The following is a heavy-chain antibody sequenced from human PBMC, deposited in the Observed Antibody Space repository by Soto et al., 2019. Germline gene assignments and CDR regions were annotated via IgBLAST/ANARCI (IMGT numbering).Heavy chain of an antibody. Sequence: GGFLRLSCAASGFTFSSYAMSWVRQAPGKGLEWVSAISGSGGSTYYADSVKGRFTISRDNSKNTLYLQMNSLRAEDTAVYYCAKDLYYYGSGSYRVFDYWGQGTLVTVSS. CDR3: AKDLYYYGSGSYRVFDY. J-gene: IGHJ4*02. CDR2: ISGSGGST. V-gene: IGHV3-23*01. D-gene: IGHD3-10*01. CDR1: GFTFSSYA.